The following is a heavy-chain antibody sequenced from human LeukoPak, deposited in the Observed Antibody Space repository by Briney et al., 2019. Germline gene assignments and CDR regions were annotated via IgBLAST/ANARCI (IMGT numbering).Heavy chain of an antibody. D-gene: IGHD6-19*01. Sequence: ASVKVSCKASGYTFTGYYMHWVRQAPGQGLEWMGWINPNSGGTNYAQKFQGWVTMTRDTSISTAYMELSRLRSDDTAVYYCASSSSSGLYHAGAFDIWGQGTMVTVSS. V-gene: IGHV1-2*04. J-gene: IGHJ3*02. CDR1: GYTFTGYY. CDR3: ASSSSSGLYHAGAFDI. CDR2: INPNSGGT.